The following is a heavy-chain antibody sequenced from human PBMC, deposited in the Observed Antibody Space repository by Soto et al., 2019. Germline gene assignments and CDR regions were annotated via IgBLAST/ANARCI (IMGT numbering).Heavy chain of an antibody. D-gene: IGHD2-2*01. Sequence: ASVKVSCKASGYTLTSYYLHWLRQSPGQGPEWMGIINPSGGITNDAQKFQDRVTMTSDTSTSTVYMELSSLRSEDTAVYYCARGISTTRYYYYYGMDVWGQGTTVTVSS. CDR2: INPSGGIT. CDR1: GYTLTSYY. J-gene: IGHJ6*02. CDR3: ARGISTTRYYYYYGMDV. V-gene: IGHV1-46*01.